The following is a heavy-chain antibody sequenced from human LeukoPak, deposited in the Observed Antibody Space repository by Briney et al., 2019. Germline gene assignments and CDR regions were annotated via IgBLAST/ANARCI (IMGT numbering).Heavy chain of an antibody. CDR3: ARDRSGYSEYYFDY. CDR1: GGSTNTYC. Sequence: SETLSLTCTVSGGSTNTYCWSWIRQPAEKGLEWIGRINPSGSTYYTPSLKSRVTISIDKSKNQFSLRLTSVTAADTAVYYCARDRSGYSEYYFDYWGQGSLVTVSS. V-gene: IGHV4-4*07. J-gene: IGHJ4*02. D-gene: IGHD5-12*01. CDR2: INPSGST.